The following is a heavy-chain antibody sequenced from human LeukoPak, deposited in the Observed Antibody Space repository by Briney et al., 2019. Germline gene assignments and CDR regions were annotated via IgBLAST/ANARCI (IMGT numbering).Heavy chain of an antibody. D-gene: IGHD1-1*01. J-gene: IGHJ5*02. V-gene: IGHV1-69*13. Sequence: ASVKVSCKASGGTFSSYAISWVRQAPGQGLEWMGGIIPIFGTANYAQKFQGRVTITADESTSTAYMELSSLRSEDTAVYYCARDANALGWFDPWGQGTLVTVSS. CDR1: GGTFSSYA. CDR2: IIPIFGTA. CDR3: ARDANALGWFDP.